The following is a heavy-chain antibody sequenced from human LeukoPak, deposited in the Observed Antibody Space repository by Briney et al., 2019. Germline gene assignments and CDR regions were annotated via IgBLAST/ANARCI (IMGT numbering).Heavy chain of an antibody. Sequence: PGGSLRLSCAASGFTFSSYGMHWVRQAPRKGLEWVAFIRYDGSNKYYADSVKGRFTISRDNSKNTLYLQMNSLRAEDTAVYYCAKDHSIVVVPAATYGNWFDPWGQGTLVTVSS. CDR1: GFTFSSYG. D-gene: IGHD2-2*01. CDR2: IRYDGSNK. CDR3: AKDHSIVVVPAATYGNWFDP. J-gene: IGHJ5*02. V-gene: IGHV3-30*02.